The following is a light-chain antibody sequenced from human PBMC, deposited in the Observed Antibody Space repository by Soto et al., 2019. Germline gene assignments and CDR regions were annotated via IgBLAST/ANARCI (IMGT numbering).Light chain of an antibody. CDR3: QQYNNWPPDRT. CDR2: GAS. Sequence: EIVMTQSPATLSVSPGERATLYCRASKSVGSNLAWYQQKPGQAPRLLIYGASTRATGIPARFSGSGSGTEVTLTISSLQSEDFAIYFCQQYNNWPPDRTFGQGTKVEIK. J-gene: IGKJ1*01. CDR1: KSVGSN. V-gene: IGKV3-15*01.